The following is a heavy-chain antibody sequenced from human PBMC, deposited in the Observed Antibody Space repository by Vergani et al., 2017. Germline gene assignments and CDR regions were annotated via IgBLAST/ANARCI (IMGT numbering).Heavy chain of an antibody. CDR3: ARTVALWFGETKDGGWFDP. J-gene: IGHJ5*02. CDR2: IYHSGTT. Sequence: QVQLQESGPGLVKPPGTLSLTCAVSGDSISNGYYWGWIRQPPGKGLEWIGIIYHSGTTYYNPSLKSRVTISLDTSKNQVSLKLNSVTAADTAVYYCARTVALWFGETKDGGWFDPWGQGIPVTVSS. CDR1: GDSISNGYY. V-gene: IGHV4-38-2*01. D-gene: IGHD3-10*01.